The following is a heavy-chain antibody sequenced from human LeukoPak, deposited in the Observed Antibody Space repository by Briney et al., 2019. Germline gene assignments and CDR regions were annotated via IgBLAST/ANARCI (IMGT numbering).Heavy chain of an antibody. V-gene: IGHV7-4-1*02. D-gene: IGHD3-3*01. CDR1: GYTFTSYA. CDR2: INTNTGNP. Sequence: ASVKVSCKASGYTFTSYAMNWVRQAPGQGLEWMGWINTNTGNPTYAQGFTGRFVFSLDTSVSTAYLQISSLKAEDTAVYYCARDSRPTIFGVVIAPAGWFDPWGQGTLVTVSS. J-gene: IGHJ5*02. CDR3: ARDSRPTIFGVVIAPAGWFDP.